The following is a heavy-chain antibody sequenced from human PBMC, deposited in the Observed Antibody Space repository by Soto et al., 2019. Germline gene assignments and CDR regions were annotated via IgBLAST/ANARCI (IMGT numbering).Heavy chain of an antibody. J-gene: IGHJ3*02. CDR2: IYYSGST. Sequence: SETLSLTCTVSGGSISSYYWSWIRQPPGKGLEWIGYIYYSGSTNYNPSLKSRVTISVDTSKNQFSLKLSSVTAADTAVYYCARADARYCSGGSCFIDAFDIWGQGTMVTVSS. D-gene: IGHD2-15*01. CDR3: ARADARYCSGGSCFIDAFDI. CDR1: GGSISSYY. V-gene: IGHV4-59*01.